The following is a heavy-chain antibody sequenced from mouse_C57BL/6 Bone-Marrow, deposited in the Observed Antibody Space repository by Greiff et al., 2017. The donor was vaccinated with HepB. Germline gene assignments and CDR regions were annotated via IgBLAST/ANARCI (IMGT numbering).Heavy chain of an antibody. V-gene: IGHV1-39*01. CDR2: INPNYGTT. CDR3: ARKLYYDYDGWYFDV. D-gene: IGHD2-4*01. J-gene: IGHJ1*03. Sequence: VQLKESGPELVKPGASVKISCKASGYSFTDYNMNWVKQSNGKSLEWIGVINPNYGTTSYNQKFKGKATLTVDQSSSTAYMQLNSLTSEDSAVYYCARKLYYDYDGWYFDVWGTGTTVTVSS. CDR1: GYSFTDYN.